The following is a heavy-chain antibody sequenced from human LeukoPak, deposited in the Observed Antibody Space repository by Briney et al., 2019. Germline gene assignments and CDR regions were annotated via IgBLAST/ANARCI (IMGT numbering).Heavy chain of an antibody. V-gene: IGHV4-30-2*01. CDR2: IYHSEST. J-gene: IGHJ3*02. Sequence: SETLSLTCAVSGGSISSGGYSWGWIRQPPGKGLEWIGYIYHSESTYYNPSLKSRVTISVDRSKNQFSLKLSSVTAADTAVYYCARSQPHVADDAFDIWGQGTMVTVSS. D-gene: IGHD5-12*01. CDR3: ARSQPHVADDAFDI. CDR1: GGSISSGGYS.